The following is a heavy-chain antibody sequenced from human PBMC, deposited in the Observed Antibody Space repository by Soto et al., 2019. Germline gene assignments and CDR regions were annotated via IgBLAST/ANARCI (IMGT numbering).Heavy chain of an antibody. Sequence: HGESLKISCQASGYSFISSWIGWVRQMPGKGLEWRGIIYPGDSDTRYSPSFQGQVTISADKSTSTAYLQWSSLKASDTATYYCARMMAASGTAFDYWGQGALVTVAS. CDR2: IYPGDSDT. CDR3: ARMMAASGTAFDY. J-gene: IGHJ4*02. CDR1: GYSFISSW. D-gene: IGHD6-13*01. V-gene: IGHV5-51*01.